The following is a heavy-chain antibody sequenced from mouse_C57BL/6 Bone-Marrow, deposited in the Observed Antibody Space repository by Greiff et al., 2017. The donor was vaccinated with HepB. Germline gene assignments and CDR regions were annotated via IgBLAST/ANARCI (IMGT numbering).Heavy chain of an antibody. V-gene: IGHV1-63*01. CDR1: GYTFTNYW. CDR2: IYPGGGYT. D-gene: IGHD1-1*01. J-gene: IGHJ1*03. Sequence: QVQLQQSGAELVRPGTSVKMSCKASGYTFTNYWIGWAKQRPGHGLEWIGDIYPGGGYTNYNEKFKGKATLTAAKSSSTAYMQFRSLTSEDSAIYYCARSGGGSSHWYFDVWGTGTTVTVSS. CDR3: ARSGGGSSHWYFDV.